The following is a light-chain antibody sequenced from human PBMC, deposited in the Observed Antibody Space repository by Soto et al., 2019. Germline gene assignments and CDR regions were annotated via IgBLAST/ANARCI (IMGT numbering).Light chain of an antibody. CDR3: QQYSTSLIT. J-gene: IGKJ5*01. Sequence: EIVLTQSPRPRSLSPGARATLSCMSSQSVSGNYLAWYQQRPGQAPRLLIKTASIRATAIPDRFSGSGSGTDFALTISRLEPEDFAVYYCQQYSTSLITFGQGTRLEIK. CDR1: QSVSGNY. V-gene: IGKV3-20*01. CDR2: TAS.